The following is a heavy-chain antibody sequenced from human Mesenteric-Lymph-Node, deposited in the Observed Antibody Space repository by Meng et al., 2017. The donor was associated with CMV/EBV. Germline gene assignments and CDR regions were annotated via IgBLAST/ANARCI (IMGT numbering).Heavy chain of an antibody. CDR3: AAGSGYYKIDY. D-gene: IGHD5-12*01. V-gene: IGHV4-4*02. J-gene: IGHJ4*02. CDR1: GGSIGSDNW. Sequence: CAVCGGSIGSDNWWTWVRQPPGKGLEWIGEMHHSGTTNYKASLKSRVTISVDKSKNQFSLNLISVTAADTAVYYCAAGSGYYKIDYWGQGTLVTVSS. CDR2: MHHSGTT.